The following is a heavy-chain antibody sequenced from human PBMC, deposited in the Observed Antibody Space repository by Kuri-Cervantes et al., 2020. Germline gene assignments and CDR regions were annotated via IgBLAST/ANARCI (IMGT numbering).Heavy chain of an antibody. CDR2: ISYDGSNK. D-gene: IGHD5-18*01. Sequence: GGSLRLSCAASGFTFSSYAMHWVRQAPGKGLEWVAVISYDGSNKYYADSVKGRFTISRDNSKNTLYLQMNSLRAEDTAVYYCARDLHTAMVPGDYWGQGTLVTVSS. CDR3: ARDLHTAMVPGDY. CDR1: GFTFSSYA. J-gene: IGHJ4*02. V-gene: IGHV3-30*14.